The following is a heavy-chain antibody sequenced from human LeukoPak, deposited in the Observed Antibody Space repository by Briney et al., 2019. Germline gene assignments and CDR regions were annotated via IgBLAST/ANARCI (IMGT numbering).Heavy chain of an antibody. Sequence: GGSLRLSCVASGFTFSSYGMHWVRQAPGKGMEWVAVISNDGSSKYYTDSVKDRVTIARDNSKNTLYLQMNSLKTEDTAVYYCARGENSKTYPVSGYWGRGTLVTVSS. CDR3: ARGENSKTYPVSGY. CDR2: ISNDGSSK. CDR1: GFTFSSYG. V-gene: IGHV3-30*03. J-gene: IGHJ4*02. D-gene: IGHD2/OR15-2a*01.